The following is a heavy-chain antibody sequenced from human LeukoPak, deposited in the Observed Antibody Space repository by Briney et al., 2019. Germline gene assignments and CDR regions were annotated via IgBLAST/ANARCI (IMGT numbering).Heavy chain of an antibody. CDR1: GYTFTSYA. Sequence: EASVKVSCKASGYTFTSYAMHWVRQAPGQRLEWMGWINAGNGNTKYSQRFQGRITLTTDTSTSTSYMELRSLEYDDTAIYYCARDNDKVVDHWGQGTLVTVSS. J-gene: IGHJ4*01. CDR2: INAGNGNT. D-gene: IGHD1-1*01. CDR3: ARDNDKVVDH. V-gene: IGHV1-3*01.